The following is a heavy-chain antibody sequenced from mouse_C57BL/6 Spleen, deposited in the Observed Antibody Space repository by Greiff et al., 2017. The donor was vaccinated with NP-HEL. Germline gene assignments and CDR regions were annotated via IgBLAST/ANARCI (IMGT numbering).Heavy chain of an antibody. CDR3: ARRGTVVARDY. CDR1: GYTFTSYW. Sequence: QVQLQQSGAELVKPGASVKLSCKASGYTFTSYWMQWVKQRPGQGLEWIGEIDPSDSYTNYNQKFKGKATLTVDTSSSTAYMQLSSLTSEDSAVYYCARRGTVVARDYWGQGTTLTVSS. V-gene: IGHV1-50*01. J-gene: IGHJ2*01. CDR2: IDPSDSYT. D-gene: IGHD1-1*01.